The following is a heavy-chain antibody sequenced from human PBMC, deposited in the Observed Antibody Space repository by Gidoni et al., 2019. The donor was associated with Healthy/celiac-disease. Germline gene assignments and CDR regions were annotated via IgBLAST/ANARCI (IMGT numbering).Heavy chain of an antibody. J-gene: IGHJ4*02. V-gene: IGHV3-30*18. CDR2: ISYDGSNK. CDR3: AKDSGDYGDYGAFDY. D-gene: IGHD4-17*01. CDR1: GFTFSSYG. Sequence: QVQLVESGGGVVQPGRSLRLSCAASGFTFSSYGMHWVRQAPGKGLEWVAVISYDGSNKYYADSVKGRFTISRDNSKNTLYLQMNSLRAEDTAVYYCAKDSGDYGDYGAFDYWGQGTLVTVSS.